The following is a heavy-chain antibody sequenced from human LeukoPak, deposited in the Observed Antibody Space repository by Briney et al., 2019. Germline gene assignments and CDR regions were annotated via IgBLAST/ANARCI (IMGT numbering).Heavy chain of an antibody. CDR1: GSTFSNYA. CDR3: ATERGDSPDY. CDR2: ISGSGTNT. V-gene: IGHV3-23*01. Sequence: GGSLRLSCAASGSTFSNYAMSWVRQGPGKGLEWVSGISGSGTNTYYADSVKGRFTISRDNSKNTLYLQMNNLRAEDTAVYYCATERGDSPDYWGQGTLVTVSS. J-gene: IGHJ4*02. D-gene: IGHD2-21*01.